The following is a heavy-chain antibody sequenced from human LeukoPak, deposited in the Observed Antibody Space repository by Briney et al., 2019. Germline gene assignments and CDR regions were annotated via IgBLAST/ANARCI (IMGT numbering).Heavy chain of an antibody. CDR1: GGSISSYC. CDR3: ARDRTAAGAIDY. D-gene: IGHD6-13*01. J-gene: IGHJ4*02. V-gene: IGHV4-59*01. CDR2: IYYSRST. Sequence: SETLSLTCTVSGGSISSYCWSWIRQPPGKGLEWIGYIYYSRSTNYNPSLKSRVTISVDTSKNQFSLKVSSVTAADTAVYYCARDRTAAGAIDYWGQGTLVTVSS.